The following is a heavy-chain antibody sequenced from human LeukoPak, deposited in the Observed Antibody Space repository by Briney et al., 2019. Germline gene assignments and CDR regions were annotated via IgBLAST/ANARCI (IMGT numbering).Heavy chain of an antibody. D-gene: IGHD3-10*01. Sequence: GGSLRLSCAASGFTFSSYWMSWVRQAPGKGLEWVANMQPDGGEKYYVDSVKGRFTISRDNAKNSLYLQMNSLRAEDTAVYYCARETPYGSLTFDYWGQGTRVTVSS. V-gene: IGHV3-7*03. J-gene: IGHJ4*02. CDR3: ARETPYGSLTFDY. CDR2: MQPDGGEK. CDR1: GFTFSSYW.